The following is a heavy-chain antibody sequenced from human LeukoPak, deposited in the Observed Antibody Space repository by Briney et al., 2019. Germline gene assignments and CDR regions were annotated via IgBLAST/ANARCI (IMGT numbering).Heavy chain of an antibody. CDR3: ARGRGRSYFDY. D-gene: IGHD3-10*01. V-gene: IGHV4-34*01. Sequence: SETLSLTCAVYGGSFSGYYWSWIRQPPGKGREWIGEISHSGSTNYNPSLKSRVTISVDTSKNQFSLKLSSVTAADTAVYYCARGRGRSYFDYWGQGTLVTVSS. CDR2: ISHSGST. CDR1: GGSFSGYY. J-gene: IGHJ4*02.